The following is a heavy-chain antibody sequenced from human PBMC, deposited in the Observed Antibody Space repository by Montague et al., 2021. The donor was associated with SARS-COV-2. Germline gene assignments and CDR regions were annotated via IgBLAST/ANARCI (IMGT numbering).Heavy chain of an antibody. CDR3: ARLGVGIFDFSYFDS. CDR2: RYQNGAT. D-gene: IGHD3-3*01. Sequence: SETLSLTCSVPGFSISSGYYWGWIRQTPGKGLEWIGSRYQNGATYYSPSLKRPVTILLDTSKNQFSLSLTSVTAADTAVYYCARLGVGIFDFSYFDSWGQGSLVIVSS. V-gene: IGHV4-38-2*02. J-gene: IGHJ4*02. CDR1: GFSISSGYY.